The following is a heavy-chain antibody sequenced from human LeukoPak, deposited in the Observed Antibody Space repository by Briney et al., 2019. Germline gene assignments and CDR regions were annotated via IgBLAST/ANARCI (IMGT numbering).Heavy chain of an antibody. J-gene: IGHJ4*02. CDR1: GFDFSGAY. CDR3: AKTRKPPGYCSGGSCYRYYFDY. V-gene: IGHV3-15*07. Sequence: GGSLRLSCAASGFDFSGAYMNWVRQAPGKGLEWVGLIKNKHEHQATDYAAPVRERFIITRDDSSSTLFLQMNSLKTEDTAVYYCAKTRKPPGYCSGGSCYRYYFDYWGQGTLVTVSS. CDR2: IKNKHEHQAT. D-gene: IGHD2-15*01.